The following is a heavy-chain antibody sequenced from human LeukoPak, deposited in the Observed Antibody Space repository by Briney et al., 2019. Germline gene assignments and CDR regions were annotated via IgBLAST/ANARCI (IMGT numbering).Heavy chain of an antibody. CDR3: ARGSGWQRNNKEYFQH. V-gene: IGHV1-46*01. D-gene: IGHD6-19*01. J-gene: IGHJ1*01. CDR1: GYTFTNYY. CDR2: INPSGGST. Sequence: ASVKVSCKASGYTFTNYYMHWVRQAPGQGLGWMGIINPSGGSTSYAQKFQGRVTMTRDTSTSTVYMELSSLRSEDTAVYYCARGSGWQRNNKEYFQHWGQGTLVTVSS.